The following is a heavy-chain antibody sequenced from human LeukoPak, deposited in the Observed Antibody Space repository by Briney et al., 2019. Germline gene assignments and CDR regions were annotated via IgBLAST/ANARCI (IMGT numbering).Heavy chain of an antibody. CDR3: ARADSSSWYGSY. J-gene: IGHJ4*02. CDR2: IYYSGST. Sequence: SETLSLTCTVSGGSISSGDYYWSWIRQPPGKGLEWIGYIYYSGSTYYNPSLKSRVTISVDTSKNPFSLKLSSVTAADTAVYYCARADSSSWYGSYWGQGTLVTVSS. CDR1: GGSISSGDYY. V-gene: IGHV4-30-4*01. D-gene: IGHD6-13*01.